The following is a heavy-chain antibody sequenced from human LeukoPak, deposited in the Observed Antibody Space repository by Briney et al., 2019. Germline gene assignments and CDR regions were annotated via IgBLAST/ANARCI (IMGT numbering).Heavy chain of an antibody. CDR3: AKDRNGGSGSYYDVRYYYYMDV. CDR1: GFTVSSNY. J-gene: IGHJ6*03. V-gene: IGHV3-66*02. Sequence: GGSLRLSCAASGFTVSSNYMSWVRQAPGKGLEWVSVIYSGGSTYYADSVKGRFTISRDNSKNTLYLQMNSLRAEDTAVYYCAKDRNGGSGSYYDVRYYYYMDVWGKGTTVTVSS. CDR2: IYSGGST. D-gene: IGHD3-10*01.